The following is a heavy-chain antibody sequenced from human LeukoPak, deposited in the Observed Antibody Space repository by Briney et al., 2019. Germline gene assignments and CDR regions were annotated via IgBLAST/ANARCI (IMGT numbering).Heavy chain of an antibody. CDR2: IRSKANSYAT. D-gene: IGHD2-2*03. CDR3: TRHGWGMDV. CDR1: GFTFSGSA. J-gene: IGHJ6*02. V-gene: IGHV3-73*01. Sequence: GGSLRLSCAASGFTFSGSAMNWVRQASGKGLEWVGRIRSKANSYATAYAASVKGRFTISRDDSKNTAYLQMNSLKTEDTAVYYCTRHGWGMDVWGQGTTVTVSS.